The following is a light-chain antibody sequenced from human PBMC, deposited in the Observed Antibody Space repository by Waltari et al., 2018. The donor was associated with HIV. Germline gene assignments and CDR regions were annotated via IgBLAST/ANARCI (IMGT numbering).Light chain of an antibody. CDR2: NNN. Sequence: QSVLTQPPSVSAAPGQKVTISCSGSTSNIGNDSVSWYQHGPGTAPTPLTYNNNKRPSGIPDRFSGSRSGTSATLGITGLQTGDEAHYYCGTWDRSLSAAVFGGGTKLTVL. V-gene: IGLV1-51*01. CDR3: GTWDRSLSAAV. CDR1: TSNIGNDS. J-gene: IGLJ3*02.